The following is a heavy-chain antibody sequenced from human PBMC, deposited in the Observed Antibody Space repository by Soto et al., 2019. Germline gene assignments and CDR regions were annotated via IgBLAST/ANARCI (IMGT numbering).Heavy chain of an antibody. V-gene: IGHV5-51*01. J-gene: IGHJ6*02. D-gene: IGHD2-2*01. CDR1: GYRFTSYW. CDR3: ARFGHPQRKDYYGMDV. CDR2: IHPSDFDT. Sequence: GESLKISCKGSGYRFTSYWIGWVRQMPGKGLEWMGIIHPSDFDTRYSPSFQGQVTISADKSISTAYLQWSSLKASDTAMYYCARFGHPQRKDYYGMDVWGQGTTVTVSS.